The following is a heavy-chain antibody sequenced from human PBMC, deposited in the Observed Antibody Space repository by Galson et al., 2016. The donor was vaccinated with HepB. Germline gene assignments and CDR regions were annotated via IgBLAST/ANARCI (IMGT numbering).Heavy chain of an antibody. J-gene: IGHJ4*02. CDR1: GFTFTNYA. Sequence: SLRLSCAASGFTFTNYAMSWVRQAPGKGLEWVSNIDYSGGATYYADSVKGRFTISRDNSKNTLYLQMNSLRPEDTGVYYCARYLNSGPMDYWGQGTLVTVSS. CDR2: IDYSGGAT. V-gene: IGHV3-23*01. CDR3: ARYLNSGPMDY. D-gene: IGHD1-26*01.